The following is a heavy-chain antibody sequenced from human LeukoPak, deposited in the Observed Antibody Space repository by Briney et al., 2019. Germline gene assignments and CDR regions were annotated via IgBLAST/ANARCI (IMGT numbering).Heavy chain of an antibody. CDR3: ARAGDGYNYGGY. J-gene: IGHJ4*02. D-gene: IGHD5-24*01. CDR2: INPSGGST. Sequence: ASVKVSCKASGGTFSSYAISWVRQAPGQGLEWMGIINPSGGSTSYAQKFQGRVTMTRDTSTSTVYMELSSLRSEDTAVYYCARAGDGYNYGGYWGQGTLVTVSS. CDR1: GGTFSSYA. V-gene: IGHV1-46*01.